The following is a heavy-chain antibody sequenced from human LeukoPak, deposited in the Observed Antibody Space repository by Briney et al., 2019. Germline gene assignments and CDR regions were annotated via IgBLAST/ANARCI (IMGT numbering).Heavy chain of an antibody. V-gene: IGHV1-2*02. CDR2: ISPNSGDT. CDR1: GYTFSDNH. CDR3: ARELGTNAFDI. Sequence: ASVKVSCKASGYTFSDNHMYWIRQAPGQGLECMGYISPNSGDTSYAQKFQGRITMTGDTSISTAYMELSSLRSDDTAVYYCARELGTNAFDIWGQGTMVTVSS. J-gene: IGHJ3*02. D-gene: IGHD7-27*01.